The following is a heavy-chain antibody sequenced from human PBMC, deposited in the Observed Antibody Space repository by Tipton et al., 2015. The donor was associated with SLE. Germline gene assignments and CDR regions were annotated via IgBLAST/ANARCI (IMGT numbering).Heavy chain of an antibody. J-gene: IGHJ3*02. V-gene: IGHV4-59*01. CDR2: IYYSGST. D-gene: IGHD6-13*01. CDR1: GGSISSYY. CDR3: ARDGSSSSFDI. Sequence: TLSLTCTVSGGSISSYYWSWIRQPPGKGLEWIGYIYYSGSTNYNPSLKSRVTISVDTSKNQFSLKLSSVTAADTAVYYWARDGSSSSFDIWGQGTMVTVSS.